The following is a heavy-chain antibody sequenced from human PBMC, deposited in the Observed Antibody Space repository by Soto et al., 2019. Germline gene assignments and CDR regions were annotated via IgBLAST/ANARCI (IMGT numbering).Heavy chain of an antibody. J-gene: IGHJ4*02. V-gene: IGHV3-64D*06. CDR2: ISSNGGST. D-gene: IGHD3-9*01. CDR1: GFTFSSYA. CDR3: FKDAGGLLFDWFNFDY. Sequence: SLRLYCSASGFTFSSYAMHWVRQAPGKGLEYVSAISSNGGSTYYADSVKGRFTISRDNSKNTLYLQMSSLRAEDTAVDYCFKDAGGLLFDWFNFDYCGEGTLVIVGS.